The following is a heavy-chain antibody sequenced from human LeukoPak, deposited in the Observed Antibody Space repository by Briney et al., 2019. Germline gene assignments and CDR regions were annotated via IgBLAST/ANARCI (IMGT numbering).Heavy chain of an antibody. CDR2: IYSGDTT. V-gene: IGHV3-66*01. Sequence: GGSLRLSCAASGFTVSSNYMGWVRQAPGKGLECVSIIYSGDTTYYADSVKGRFTISRDNSKNTLYLQMNSLRAEDTAVYYCARDDLLHRNWFDPWGQGTLVTVSS. D-gene: IGHD3-22*01. CDR3: ARDDLLHRNWFDP. CDR1: GFTVSSNY. J-gene: IGHJ5*02.